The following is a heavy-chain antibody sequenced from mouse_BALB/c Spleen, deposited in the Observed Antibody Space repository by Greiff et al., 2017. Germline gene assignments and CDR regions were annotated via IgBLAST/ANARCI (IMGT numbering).Heavy chain of an antibody. V-gene: IGHV1-39*01. Sequence: EVQLQQTGPELVKPGASVKISCKASGYSFTDYIMLWVKQSHGKSLEWIGNINPYYGSTSYNLKFKGKATLTVDKSSSTAYMQLNSLTSEDSAVYYCARYGNYPHYFDYWGQGTTLTVSS. J-gene: IGHJ2*01. CDR3: ARYGNYPHYFDY. D-gene: IGHD2-1*01. CDR2: INPYYGST. CDR1: GYSFTDYI.